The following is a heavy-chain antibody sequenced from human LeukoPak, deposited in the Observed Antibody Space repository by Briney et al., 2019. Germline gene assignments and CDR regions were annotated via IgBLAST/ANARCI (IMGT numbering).Heavy chain of an antibody. V-gene: IGHV4-31*03. D-gene: IGHD6-13*01. CDR3: ARSGSSWYRSSVDY. CDR1: GGSISSGGYY. J-gene: IGHJ4*02. CDR2: IYYSGST. Sequence: PSETLSLTCTVSGGSISSGGYYWSWIRQHPGKGLEWIGYIYYSGSTYYNPSLKSRVTISVDTSKNQFSLKLSSVTAADTAVYYCARSGSSWYRSSVDYWGQGTLVTVSS.